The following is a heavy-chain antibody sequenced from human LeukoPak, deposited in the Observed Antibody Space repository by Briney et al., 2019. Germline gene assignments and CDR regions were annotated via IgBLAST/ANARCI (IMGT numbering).Heavy chain of an antibody. Sequence: GGSLRLSCVVSGLTFSRETMGWVRQAPGKGLEWVSVISGSSATKKYGDSVKGRFTISRDNAQNSLYLQMNSLRAEDTAVYYCARDYDYSNVDYWGQGTLVTVSS. CDR2: ISGSSATK. D-gene: IGHD4-11*01. J-gene: IGHJ4*02. CDR3: ARDYDYSNVDY. CDR1: GLTFSRET. V-gene: IGHV3-48*01.